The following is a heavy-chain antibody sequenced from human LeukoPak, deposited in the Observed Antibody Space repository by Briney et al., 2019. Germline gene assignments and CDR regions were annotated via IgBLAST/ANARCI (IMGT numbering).Heavy chain of an antibody. V-gene: IGHV4-4*07. J-gene: IGHJ3*02. D-gene: IGHD3-22*01. CDR1: GGSISSYY. Sequence: SETLSLTCTVSGGSISSYYWSWIRQPAGKGLEWIGRIYTSGSTNYNPSLKSRVTMSVDTSKSQFSLKLSSVTAADTAVYYCARLYDRSGAADVFDIWGQGTMVTVSS. CDR2: IYTSGST. CDR3: ARLYDRSGAADVFDI.